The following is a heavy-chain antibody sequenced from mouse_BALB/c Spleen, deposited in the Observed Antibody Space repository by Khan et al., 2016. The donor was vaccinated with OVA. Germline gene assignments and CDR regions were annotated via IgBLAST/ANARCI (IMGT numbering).Heavy chain of an antibody. D-gene: IGHD3-1*01. CDR2: IYPGRGNT. V-gene: IGHV1-77*01. CDR1: GYTFSDYY. Sequence: QVQLQQPGAELARPGASVKLSCKASGYTFSDYYINWVKQRTGQGLAWIGEIYPGRGNTYYNEKFKGKATLTADNSSSTAYMTLSSLTSEASAVFFWARSGTGSVLYWGQGTLVTVSA. J-gene: IGHJ3*01. CDR3: ARSGTGSVLY.